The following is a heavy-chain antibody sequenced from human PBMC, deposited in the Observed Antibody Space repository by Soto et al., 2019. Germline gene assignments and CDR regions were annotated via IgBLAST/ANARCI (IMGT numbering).Heavy chain of an antibody. Sequence: QVQLVQSGAEVKKPGSSVKVSCKASGGTFSSYTISWVRQAPGQGLEWMGRIIPILGIANYAQKFQGRVTSTADKSTSTAYMELSSLRSEDTAVYYCARSGYCSGGSCYRAGDYYYYMDVWGKGTTVTVSS. CDR3: ARSGYCSGGSCYRAGDYYYYMDV. CDR2: IIPILGIA. J-gene: IGHJ6*03. CDR1: GGTFSSYT. D-gene: IGHD2-15*01. V-gene: IGHV1-69*02.